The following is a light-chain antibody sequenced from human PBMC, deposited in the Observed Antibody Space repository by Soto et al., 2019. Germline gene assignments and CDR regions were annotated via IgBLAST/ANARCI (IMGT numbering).Light chain of an antibody. CDR2: GAS. CDR1: QSVSSSY. CDR3: QQYGSSLL. V-gene: IGKV3-20*01. J-gene: IGKJ4*01. Sequence: EIVLTQSPGTLSLSPGERATLSCRASQSVSSSYFAWYQQKPGQAPRLVIFGASSRATGIPDRFSGSGSGTYFTLTISRLDPEDFAVYYCQQYGSSLLFGGGTKVEIK.